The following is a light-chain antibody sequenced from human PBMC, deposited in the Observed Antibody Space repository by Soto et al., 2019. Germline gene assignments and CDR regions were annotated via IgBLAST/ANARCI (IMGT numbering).Light chain of an antibody. V-gene: IGKV1-5*03. J-gene: IGKJ5*01. CDR1: QSISKW. Sequence: DIQVRQAASGVSACVGDRVTITCRASQSISKWLAWYQQKPGKAPKLLIYKASNLKSEVPSRFSGSGSGTEFTLTISSLQPDDFATYYCQQYNGLITFGQGTRLEIK. CDR2: KAS. CDR3: QQYNGLIT.